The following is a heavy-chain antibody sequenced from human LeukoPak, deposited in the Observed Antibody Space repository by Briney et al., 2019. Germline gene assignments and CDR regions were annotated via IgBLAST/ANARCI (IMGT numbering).Heavy chain of an antibody. CDR1: GFTFSSYW. D-gene: IGHD5-18*01. CDR3: AREVATTMDAFDI. V-gene: IGHV3-74*01. CDR2: INTDGSST. J-gene: IGHJ3*02. Sequence: GSLRLSCAASGFTFSSYWMHWVRQAPGKGLVWVSRINTDGSSTSYADSVKGRFTISRDNAKNTLYLQVNSLRAEDTAVYYCAREVATTMDAFDIWGQGTMVTVSS.